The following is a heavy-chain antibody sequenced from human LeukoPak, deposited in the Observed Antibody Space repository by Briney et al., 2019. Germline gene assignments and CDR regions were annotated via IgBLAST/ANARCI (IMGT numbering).Heavy chain of an antibody. D-gene: IGHD3-22*01. J-gene: IGHJ4*02. CDR2: IIPILGIA. V-gene: IGHV1-69*04. CDR3: ARDRYYYHSSGYYLKRSHLDY. Sequence: SVKVSCKASGGTFSSYAISWVRQAPGQGLEWMGRIIPILGIANYAQKFQGRVTITADKSTSTAYMELSILRSEDTAVSYCARDRYYYHSSGYYLKRSHLDYWGQGTLVTVSS. CDR1: GGTFSSYA.